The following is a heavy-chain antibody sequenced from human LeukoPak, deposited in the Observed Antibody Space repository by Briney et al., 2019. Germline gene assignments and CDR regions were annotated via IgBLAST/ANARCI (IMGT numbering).Heavy chain of an antibody. J-gene: IGHJ4*02. D-gene: IGHD3-10*01. CDR2: ISWNSGSI. CDR3: VKSPGYNYGSSVYFDY. Sequence: PGRSLRLSCAASGFIFDDYGMHWVRQAPGKGLEWVSGISWNSGSIDYADSVEGRFTISRDNAKNSLYLQMNSLRAEDTVLYYCVKSPGYNYGSSVYFDYWGQGTLVTVSS. V-gene: IGHV3-9*01. CDR1: GFIFDDYG.